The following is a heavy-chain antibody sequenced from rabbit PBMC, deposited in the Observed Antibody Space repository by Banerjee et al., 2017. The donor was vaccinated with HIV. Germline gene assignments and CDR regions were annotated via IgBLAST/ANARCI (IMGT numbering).Heavy chain of an antibody. J-gene: IGHJ3*01. CDR1: GFSFSSSYY. D-gene: IGHD1-1*01. V-gene: IGHV1S40*01. Sequence: QSLEESGGGLVKPEGSLTLTCTASGFSFSSSYYMCWVRQAPGKGLELIACISTSSGGTYYASWAKGRFTISKTSSTTVTLQMTSLTAADTATYFCASKYVTSSIDLWGQGTLVTVS. CDR2: ISTSSGGT. CDR3: ASKYVTSSIDL.